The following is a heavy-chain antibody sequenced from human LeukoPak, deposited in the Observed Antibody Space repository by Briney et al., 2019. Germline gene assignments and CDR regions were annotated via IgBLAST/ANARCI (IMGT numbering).Heavy chain of an antibody. CDR1: GFTFSSYA. Sequence: GGSLRLSCAASGFTFSSYAMSWVRQAPGGGLEWVSSITTSGDTTYYADSVKGRFTISRDNSKNTLYLRLNSLRAEDTAIFYCAKAVGAYRGFFDYWGQGTQVTVSS. V-gene: IGHV3-23*01. D-gene: IGHD1-26*01. CDR3: AKAVGAYRGFFDY. CDR2: ITTSGDTT. J-gene: IGHJ4*02.